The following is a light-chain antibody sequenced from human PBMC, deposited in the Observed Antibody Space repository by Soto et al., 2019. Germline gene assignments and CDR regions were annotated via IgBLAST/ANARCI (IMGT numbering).Light chain of an antibody. CDR1: QSVNSNY. J-gene: IGKJ3*01. CDR2: GAS. CDR3: PQYSSSPPEFT. V-gene: IGKV3-20*01. Sequence: EIVLTQSPGTLSVSPGERVTLSCRASQSVNSNYLAWYQQRPGQAPRLLIFGASYRATGIPDRFSGSGSGTDFTLTISRLEPEDFAVYYCPQYSSSPPEFTFGPGTKVDSK.